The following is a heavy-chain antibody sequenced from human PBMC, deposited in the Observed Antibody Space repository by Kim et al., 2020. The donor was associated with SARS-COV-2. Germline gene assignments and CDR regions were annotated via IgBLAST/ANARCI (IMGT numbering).Heavy chain of an antibody. J-gene: IGHJ4*02. D-gene: IGHD6-13*01. V-gene: IGHV3-74*01. Sequence: GGSLRLSCAASGFTFSSYWMHWVRQAPGKGLVWVSRINSDGSTTSYADSVKGRFTISRDNAKNTLYLQMNSLRAEDTAVYYCGRAGAVGSRWGIYYFDYWGQGTPGTVSS. CDR1: GFTFSSYW. CDR3: GRAGAVGSRWGIYYFDY. CDR2: INSDGSTT.